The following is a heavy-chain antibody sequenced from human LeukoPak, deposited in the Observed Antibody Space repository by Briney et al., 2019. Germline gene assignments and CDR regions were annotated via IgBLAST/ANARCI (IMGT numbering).Heavy chain of an antibody. Sequence: GGSLRLSCAASGFTFSSYGMHWVRQAPGKGLEWVAVISYDGSNKYYADSVKGRFTISRDNSKNTLYLQMNSLRAADTAVYYCARDKGDLIFPDPRDWYFDLWGRGTLVTVSS. CDR2: ISYDGSNK. J-gene: IGHJ2*01. CDR3: ARDKGDLIFPDPRDWYFDL. CDR1: GFTFSSYG. D-gene: IGHD3-9*01. V-gene: IGHV3-30*03.